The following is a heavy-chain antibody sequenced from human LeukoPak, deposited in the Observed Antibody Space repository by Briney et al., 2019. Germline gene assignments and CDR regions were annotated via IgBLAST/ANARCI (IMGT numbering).Heavy chain of an antibody. V-gene: IGHV1-69*01. J-gene: IGHJ4*02. Sequence: SVKVSCKASGGTFSSYAISWLRQAPGQGLEWMGGIIPIFGTANYAQKFQGRVTITADESTSTAYMELSSLRSEDTAVYYCARGVQGRYCSGGSCYLALDYWGQGTLVTVSS. D-gene: IGHD2-15*01. CDR2: IIPIFGTA. CDR1: GGTFSSYA. CDR3: ARGVQGRYCSGGSCYLALDY.